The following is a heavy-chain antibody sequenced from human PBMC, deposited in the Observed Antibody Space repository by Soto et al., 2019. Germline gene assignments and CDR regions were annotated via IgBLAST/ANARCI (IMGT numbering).Heavy chain of an antibody. J-gene: IGHJ6*02. CDR3: ARSGWDGYNSYYGMDV. CDR1: GLILSPYG. Sequence: QVQLVESGGGVVQSGRSLRLSCVASGLILSPYGMHWVRQAPGKGLEWVALIWYDGSDKYYADSVKGRFTISRDNSKNTVSLQMNSVTVEDTAVYYCARSGWDGYNSYYGMDVWGQGTTVTVSS. CDR2: IWYDGSDK. V-gene: IGHV3-33*01. D-gene: IGHD5-12*01.